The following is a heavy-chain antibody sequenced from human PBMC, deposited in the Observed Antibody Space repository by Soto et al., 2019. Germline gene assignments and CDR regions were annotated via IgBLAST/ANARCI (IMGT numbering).Heavy chain of an antibody. CDR2: IYHSGST. CDR3: ARAGSDSSSSGAFDI. D-gene: IGHD6-6*01. J-gene: IGHJ3*02. V-gene: IGHV4-4*02. Sequence: QVQLQESGPGLVKPSGTLSLTCAVSSGSISSSNWWSWVRQPPGKGLEWIGEIYHSGSTNYNPSLKSRVTISVDKSRNQFSLKLSSVTAADTAVYYCARAGSDSSSSGAFDIWGQGTMVTVSS. CDR1: SGSISSSNW.